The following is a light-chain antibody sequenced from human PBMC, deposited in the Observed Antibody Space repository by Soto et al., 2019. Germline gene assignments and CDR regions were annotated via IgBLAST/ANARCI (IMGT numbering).Light chain of an antibody. CDR1: QSVSSY. J-gene: IGKJ1*01. V-gene: IGKV3-20*01. CDR3: QQYGSSPTWT. CDR2: DAS. Sequence: EIVLTQSPATLSLSPGERATLSCRASQSVSSYLAWYQQKPGQAPSLLIYDASNRATGIPARFSGSGSGTDFTLTISRLEPEDFAVYYCQQYGSSPTWTFGQGTKVDIK.